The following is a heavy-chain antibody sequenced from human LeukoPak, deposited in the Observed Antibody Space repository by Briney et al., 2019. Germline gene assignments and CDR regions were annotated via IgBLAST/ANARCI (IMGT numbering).Heavy chain of an antibody. D-gene: IGHD3-10*01. J-gene: IGHJ4*02. CDR3: ARVVLGSSDY. V-gene: IGHV4-38-2*02. CDR1: GYSISIGNY. Sequence: SETLSLTCTVSGYSISIGNYWGWIRQPPGKGLEWIGNIHHSGSTYQNPSLKSRVTLSVDTSKNQFSLKLSSVTAADTAVYYCARVVLGSSDYWGQGTLDTVSS. CDR2: IHHSGST.